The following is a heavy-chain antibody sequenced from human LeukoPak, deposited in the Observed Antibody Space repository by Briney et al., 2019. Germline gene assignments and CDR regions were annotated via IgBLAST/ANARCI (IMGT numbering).Heavy chain of an antibody. CDR3: ARLGDGYNYYFDY. CDR2: IDPSDSYT. J-gene: IGHJ4*02. V-gene: IGHV5-10-1*01. Sequence: GESLRISCKGSGYSFSSYWINWVRQMPGKGLEWMGRIDPSDSYTNYNPSFQGHVTISADKSISTAYLQWSSLMASDTAMYYCARLGDGYNYYFDYWGQGTLVTVSS. CDR1: GYSFSSYW. D-gene: IGHD5-24*01.